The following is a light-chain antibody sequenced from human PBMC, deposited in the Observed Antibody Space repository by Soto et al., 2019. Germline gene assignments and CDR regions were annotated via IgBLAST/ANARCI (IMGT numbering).Light chain of an antibody. J-gene: IGKJ2*01. CDR2: GAS. V-gene: IGKV3-20*01. CDR1: QSFSSSS. CDR3: QQYGSSPPYT. Sequence: EIVLTQSPGTLSLSPGERATLSCRASQSFSSSSLAWYQQKPGQAPRLLIYGASSRATGIPDRFSGSGSGTEFTLTISRLEPEDFAVYYCQQYGSSPPYTFGQGTKLEIK.